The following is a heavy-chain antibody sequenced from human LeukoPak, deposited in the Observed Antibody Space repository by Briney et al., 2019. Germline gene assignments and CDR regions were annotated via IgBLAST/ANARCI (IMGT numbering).Heavy chain of an antibody. CDR1: GFTFSSYA. CDR2: ISGSGGST. Sequence: GGSLRLSCAASGFTFSSYAMSWVRQAPGKGLEWVSAISGSGGSTYYADSVKGRFTISRDNSKNTLYLQMNSLRAEDTAVYYCAKVPRYDFWSGYEGAFDLWGQGTMVTVSS. CDR3: AKVPRYDFWSGYEGAFDL. D-gene: IGHD3/OR15-3a*01. V-gene: IGHV3-23*01. J-gene: IGHJ3*01.